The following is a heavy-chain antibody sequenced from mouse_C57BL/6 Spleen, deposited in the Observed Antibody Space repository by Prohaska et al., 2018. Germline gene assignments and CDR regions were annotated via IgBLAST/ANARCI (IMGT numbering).Heavy chain of an antibody. CDR1: GFTFSDYY. CDR2: INYDGSSI. Sequence: EVKLVESEGGLVQPGSSMKLSCTASGFTFSDYYMAWVRQVPEKGLEWVANINYDGSSIYYLDSFKSRFIISRDNAKNILYLQMSSLKSEDTATYYCARAGIYYGNSDYFDYWGQGNTLAVSS. V-gene: IGHV5-16*01. CDR3: ARAGIYYGNSDYFDY. J-gene: IGHJ2*01. D-gene: IGHD2-1*01.